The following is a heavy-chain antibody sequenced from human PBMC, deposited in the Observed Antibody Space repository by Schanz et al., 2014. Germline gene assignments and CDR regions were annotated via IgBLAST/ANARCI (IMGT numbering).Heavy chain of an antibody. CDR1: GFDFNSYS. D-gene: IGHD3-9*01. Sequence: EVRLVESGGGLVQPGGSLRLSCEASGFDFNSYSMNWVRQVPGKGLEWLSYIATSSSTRHYADSVKGRVTISRDNAKNSVSLQMRRLRVEDTAVYYCARDAADCYDILTEEDYWGQGTLVTVSS. J-gene: IGHJ4*02. V-gene: IGHV3-48*01. CDR2: IATSSSTR. CDR3: ARDAADCYDILTEEDY.